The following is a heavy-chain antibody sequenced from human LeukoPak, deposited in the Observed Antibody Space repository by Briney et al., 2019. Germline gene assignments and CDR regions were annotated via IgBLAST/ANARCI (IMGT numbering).Heavy chain of an antibody. CDR1: GYTFTSYG. CDR3: ARDWGKGEYYFDY. Sequence: ASVKVSCKAAGYTFTSYGISWARQAPGQGPEWMGWISGYNGNTRYTQKFQGRVTMTTDISTSTAYMELRSLRSDDTAVYYCARDWGKGEYYFDYWGQGTLVTVSS. D-gene: IGHD3-16*01. J-gene: IGHJ4*02. V-gene: IGHV1-18*01. CDR2: ISGYNGNT.